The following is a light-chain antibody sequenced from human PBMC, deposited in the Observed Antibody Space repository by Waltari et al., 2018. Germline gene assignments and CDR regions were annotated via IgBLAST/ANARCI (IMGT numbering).Light chain of an antibody. J-gene: IGLJ1*01. Sequence: SSELTHPPSVSVSHVQTAIIPCSVDKLVYNFACWYQQKTGQSPVLVIYQDIKRPSGITERFSGSNSGNTATLTISGTQAMDEADYYCQAWDSSNYVFGTGTKVTVL. CDR3: QAWDSSNYV. CDR1: KLVYNF. V-gene: IGLV3-1*01. CDR2: QDI.